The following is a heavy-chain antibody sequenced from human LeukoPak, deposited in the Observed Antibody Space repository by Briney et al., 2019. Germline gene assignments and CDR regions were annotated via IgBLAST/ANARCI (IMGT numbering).Heavy chain of an antibody. D-gene: IGHD4-17*01. J-gene: IGHJ6*04. CDR2: ISYDGSNK. V-gene: IGHV3-30*18. CDR3: AKVFGLDGDYVDGMEV. CDR1: GFTFSSYG. Sequence: SLRLSCAGSGFTFSSYGMHWVRQAPGKGLEGVAVISYDGSNKYYADSVKGRFTISRDNSKHTLYLQMNSLRAGGTAVYYCAKVFGLDGDYVDGMEVWGRGPGVTV.